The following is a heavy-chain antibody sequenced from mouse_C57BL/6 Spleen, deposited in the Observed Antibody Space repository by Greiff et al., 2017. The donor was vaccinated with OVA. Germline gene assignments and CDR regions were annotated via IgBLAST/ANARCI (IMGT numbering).Heavy chain of an antibody. CDR3: ARSIYYGNSFDY. D-gene: IGHD2-1*01. J-gene: IGHJ2*01. CDR1: GYTFTSYW. CDR2: IDPSDSYT. V-gene: IGHV1-59*01. Sequence: QVQLQQPGAELVRPGTSVKLSCKASGYTFTSYWMHWVKQRPGQGLEWIGVIDPSDSYTNYNQKFKGKATLTVDTSSSTAYMQLSSLISEDSAVYYCARSIYYGNSFDYWGQGTTLTVSS.